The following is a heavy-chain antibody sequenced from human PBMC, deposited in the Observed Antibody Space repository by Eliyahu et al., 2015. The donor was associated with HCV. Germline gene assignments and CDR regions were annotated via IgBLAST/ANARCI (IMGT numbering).Heavy chain of an antibody. Sequence: QVHLVESGGGVVQPGRSLRLSCEASGFTFRNYGMHWVRQAPGKGLEWVAVIWSDGSNKYYADSVKGRFTISRDNSKNTLYLQMNSLRAEDTAVYYCARVGDYSGYREAGYWGQGTLVTVSS. J-gene: IGHJ4*02. D-gene: IGHD4-23*01. CDR1: GFTFRNYG. V-gene: IGHV3-33*08. CDR3: ARVGDYSGYREAGY. CDR2: IWSDGSNK.